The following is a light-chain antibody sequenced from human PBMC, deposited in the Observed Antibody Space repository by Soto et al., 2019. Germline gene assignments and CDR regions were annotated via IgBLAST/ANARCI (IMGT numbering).Light chain of an antibody. J-gene: IGLJ2*01. V-gene: IGLV2-8*01. CDR3: SSYAGYSNLV. CDR2: EVN. CDR1: SSDVGDYNY. Sequence: QSALTQPPSASGSPGQSVTISCTGTSSDVGDYNYVSWYQQHPGKAPKLMIYEVNKRPSGVPDRFSGSKSGNTASLTVSGRQAEDEADYYCSSYAGYSNLVFGGGTKLTVL.